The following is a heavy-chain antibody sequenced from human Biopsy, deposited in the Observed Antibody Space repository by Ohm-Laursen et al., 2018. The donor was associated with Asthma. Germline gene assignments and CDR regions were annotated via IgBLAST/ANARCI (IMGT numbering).Heavy chain of an antibody. J-gene: IGHJ1*01. CDR1: GFTFGAYC. V-gene: IGHV3-7*01. Sequence: SLRLSCSASGFTFGAYCMSWVRQVPGQGLEWVANIKHDGSEKNHVDSLKGRFTISRDNAKNLLSLQMNSLRAEDTAVYYCARTFHFWSPYHAEHYQLWGQGTLVTVSS. CDR3: ARTFHFWSPYHAEHYQL. D-gene: IGHD3-3*01. CDR2: IKHDGSEK.